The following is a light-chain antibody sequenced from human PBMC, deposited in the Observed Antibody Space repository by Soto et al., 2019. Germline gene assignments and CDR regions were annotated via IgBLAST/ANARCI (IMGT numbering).Light chain of an antibody. CDR2: EVS. CDR1: SSDVGSHNL. V-gene: IGLV2-23*02. CDR3: CSYGGSRAV. J-gene: IGLJ7*01. Sequence: QSALTQPASVSGSPGQSITISCTGTSSDVGSHNLVSWYQQHPGQAPKLMIYEVSKRPLGVSARFSASKSGNTASLTIYGLQAEDGADYYCCSYGGSRAVFGGGTQLTVL.